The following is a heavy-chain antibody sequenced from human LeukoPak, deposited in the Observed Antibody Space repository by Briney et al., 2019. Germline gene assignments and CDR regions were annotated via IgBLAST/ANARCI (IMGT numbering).Heavy chain of an antibody. CDR3: AREIAVTAFDY. CDR2: ISRTSESI. CDR1: GFTFNTYS. J-gene: IGHJ4*02. V-gene: IGHV3-21*01. D-gene: IGHD6-19*01. Sequence: GGSLRLSCAASGFTFNTYSMSWVRQAPGKGLEWVSIISRTSESIFYADSVKGRFTISRDNAKNSLYLQMNSLRAEDTAVYYCAREIAVTAFDYWGQGTLVTVSS.